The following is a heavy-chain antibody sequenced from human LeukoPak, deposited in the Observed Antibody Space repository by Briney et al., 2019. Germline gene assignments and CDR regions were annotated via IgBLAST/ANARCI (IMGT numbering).Heavy chain of an antibody. Sequence: AGGSLRLSCAASGFIFDDYGMSWVRQVPGKGLEWVSGIRWNGGSTGYADSVKGRFTISRDNAKNSLYLQMNSVRAEDTALYHCVRDATAYDFWSGFRTTYYMDVWGKGTTVSVSS. CDR1: GFIFDDYG. V-gene: IGHV3-20*01. CDR2: IRWNGGST. D-gene: IGHD3-3*01. J-gene: IGHJ6*03. CDR3: VRDATAYDFWSGFRTTYYMDV.